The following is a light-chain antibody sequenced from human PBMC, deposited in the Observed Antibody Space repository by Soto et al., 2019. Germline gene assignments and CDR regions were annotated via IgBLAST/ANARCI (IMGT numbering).Light chain of an antibody. V-gene: IGKV3D-15*01. Sequence: VMTQSPVTLSVSPGETATLSCKASQNILRTLAWYQQKPGQPPRLLIYGASTRVTGIPARFSGNGSGTEFTLTISSLQSEDFAVYYCHQYNNWPPWTFGQGTKVEF. CDR1: QNILRT. CDR2: GAS. J-gene: IGKJ1*01. CDR3: HQYNNWPPWT.